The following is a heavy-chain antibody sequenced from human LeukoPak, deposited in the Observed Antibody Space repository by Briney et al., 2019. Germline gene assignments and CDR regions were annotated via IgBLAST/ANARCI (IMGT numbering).Heavy chain of an antibody. CDR2: ISSSGGST. V-gene: IGHV3-23*01. J-gene: IGHJ6*03. D-gene: IGHD6-6*01. CDR1: GFTFSSYA. CDR3: AKDLAARPPYYYYYYMDV. Sequence: PGGSLRLSCAASGFTFSSYAMSWVRQAPGKGLEWVSAISSSGGSTYYADSVKGRFTISRDNSKNTLYLQMNSLRAEDTAVYYCAKDLAARPPYYYYYYMDVWGKGTTVTVSS.